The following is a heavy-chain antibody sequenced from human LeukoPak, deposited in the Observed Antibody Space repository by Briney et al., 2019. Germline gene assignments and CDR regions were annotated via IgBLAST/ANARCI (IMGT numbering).Heavy chain of an antibody. CDR1: GGSISSGSYY. J-gene: IGHJ4*02. V-gene: IGHV4-61*02. CDR3: ARDTNWNDAWWDY. CDR2: IYTSGST. D-gene: IGHD1-1*01. Sequence: PSQTLSLTCTVSGGSISSGSYYWSWIRQPAGKGLEWIGRIYTSGSTNYNPSLKSRVTISVDTSKNQFSLKLSSVTAADTAVYYCARDTNWNDAWWDYWGQGTLVTVSP.